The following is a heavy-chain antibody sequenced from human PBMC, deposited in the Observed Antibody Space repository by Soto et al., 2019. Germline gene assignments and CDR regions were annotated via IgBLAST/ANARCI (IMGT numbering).Heavy chain of an antibody. CDR1: GFTFSSYW. CDR3: ARGDYHDSSGPFSDAFDS. V-gene: IGHV3-7*04. D-gene: IGHD3-22*01. Sequence: GGSLRLSCAASGFTFSSYWMSWVRQTPGKGLEWVANIKQDGSEKWYVDSVKGRFTISRDNAKKSLYLQMNSLRVEDTAVYYCARGDYHDSSGPFSDAFDSWGQGTMVTVSS. CDR2: IKQDGSEK. J-gene: IGHJ3*02.